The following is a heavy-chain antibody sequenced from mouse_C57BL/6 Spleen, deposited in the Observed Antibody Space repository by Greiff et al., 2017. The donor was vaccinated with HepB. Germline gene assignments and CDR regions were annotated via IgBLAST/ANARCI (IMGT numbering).Heavy chain of an antibody. CDR3: ARGGTTVGGPFDY. Sequence: VQLQQSGAELVRPGSSVKLSCKASGYTFTSYWMHWVKQRPIQGLEGIGNIDPSDSETHYNQKFKDKATLTADKSSSTAYMQLSSLTSEDSAVYYCARGGTTVGGPFDYWGQGTTLTVSS. J-gene: IGHJ2*01. CDR1: GYTFTSYW. V-gene: IGHV1-52*01. CDR2: IDPSDSET. D-gene: IGHD1-1*01.